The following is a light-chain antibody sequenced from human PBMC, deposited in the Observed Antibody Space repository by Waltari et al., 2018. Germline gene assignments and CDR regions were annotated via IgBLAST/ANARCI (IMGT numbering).Light chain of an antibody. CDR3: MQGTRWPGT. Sequence: VMTQSPLSLSVTLGQPASISCRSRQSLVYSDGNTYLNWFHQRPGQSPRRLIYKVSMRDSGVPERFSGSGSVTDFTLKISTVEAEDVGIYYCMQGTRWPGTFGPGTKVEVK. CDR1: QSLVYSDGNTY. CDR2: KVS. V-gene: IGKV2-30*01. J-gene: IGKJ1*01.